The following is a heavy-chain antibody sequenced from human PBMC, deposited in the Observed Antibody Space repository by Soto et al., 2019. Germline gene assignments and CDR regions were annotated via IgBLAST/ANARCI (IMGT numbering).Heavy chain of an antibody. CDR3: ARGYYGSGSYYSISYYGMDV. CDR2: INPSGGST. CDR1: GYPFTSYD. Sequence: GASVKVSCKASGYPFTSYDTHCVRHPPGQGVEWMGIINPSGGSTSYAQKFQGRVTMTRDTSTRTVYMELSSLRSEDTAVYYCARGYYGSGSYYSISYYGMDVWGQGTTVTVS. J-gene: IGHJ6*02. V-gene: IGHV1-46*01. D-gene: IGHD3-10*01.